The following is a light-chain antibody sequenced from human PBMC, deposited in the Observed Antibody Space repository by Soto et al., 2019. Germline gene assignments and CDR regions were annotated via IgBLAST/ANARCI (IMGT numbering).Light chain of an antibody. CDR1: SSDVGKYDY. Sequence: QSVLAQPPSASGSPGQSVTISCTGTSSDVGKYDYVSWYQQHPGKAPKLMIYEVSNRPSGVSDRFSGSKSGNTASLTISGLQAADEADYYCSSKRTTASLVFGTGTKVTVL. CDR3: SSKRTTASLV. J-gene: IGLJ1*01. V-gene: IGLV2-14*01. CDR2: EVS.